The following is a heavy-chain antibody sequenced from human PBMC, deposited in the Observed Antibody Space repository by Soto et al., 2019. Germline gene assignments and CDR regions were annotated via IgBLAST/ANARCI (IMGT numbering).Heavy chain of an antibody. CDR2: VSYSETT. J-gene: IGHJ3*01. D-gene: IGHD6-19*01. CDR3: ARRVDSSDWFSNIHDAFDL. CDR1: GVTFSSSDSY. V-gene: IGHV4-39*01. Sequence: QLQLQESGPGQVKPSETLSLKCTVSGVTFSSSDSYWGWIRQPPGKGLEWIGTVSYSETTYYNPSLKNRVTIAIDTSKNQFSRKVTSVAAADTAVYSCARRVDSSDWFSNIHDAFDLWGQGAMVTVSS.